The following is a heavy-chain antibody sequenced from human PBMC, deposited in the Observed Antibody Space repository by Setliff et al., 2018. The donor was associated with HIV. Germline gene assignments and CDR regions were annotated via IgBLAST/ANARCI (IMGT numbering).Heavy chain of an antibody. CDR3: AGDYAGSGRPFDY. V-gene: IGHV4-4*09. D-gene: IGHD4-17*01. CDR2: IYTSGNT. CDR1: GGSISISD. J-gene: IGHJ4*02. Sequence: PSETLSLTCTVSGGSISISDWSWIRQPPGKGLEWIGCIYTSGNTNYDPSLKSRVTISVDTSKNQFSLKLASVTAADTAVYFCAGDYAGSGRPFDYWGQGTLVTVSS.